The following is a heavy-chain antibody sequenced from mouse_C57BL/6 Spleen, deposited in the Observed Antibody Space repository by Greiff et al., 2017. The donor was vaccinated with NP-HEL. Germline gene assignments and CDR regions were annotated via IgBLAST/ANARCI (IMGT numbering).Heavy chain of an antibody. Sequence: QVQLQQSGAELVRPGTSVKVSCKASGYAFTTYLIEWVKQRPGQGLEWIGVINPGSGGTNYNEKFKGKVTLTADKSSSTAYMQLSSLTSEDSAVYFCARRGNWDVGYFDYWGQGTTLTVSS. CDR1: GYAFTTYL. CDR2: INPGSGGT. CDR3: ARRGNWDVGYFDY. D-gene: IGHD4-1*01. V-gene: IGHV1-54*01. J-gene: IGHJ2*01.